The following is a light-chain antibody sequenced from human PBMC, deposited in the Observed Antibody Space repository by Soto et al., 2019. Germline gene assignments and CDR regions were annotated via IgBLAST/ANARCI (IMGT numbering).Light chain of an antibody. J-gene: IGKJ1*01. CDR2: DAS. V-gene: IGKV3-11*01. CDR1: PSVNSY. Sequence: ETVLTQSPATLSLSPGERATLSCRASPSVNSYLAWYQQKAGQAPRLLIYDASNRATGIPARFSGSGSGTDFTLTISSLEPEEFAVYYCQQRSNWPWTFGQGTKVEIK. CDR3: QQRSNWPWT.